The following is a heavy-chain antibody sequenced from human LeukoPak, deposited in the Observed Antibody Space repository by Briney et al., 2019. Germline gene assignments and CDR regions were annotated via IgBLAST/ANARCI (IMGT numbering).Heavy chain of an antibody. CDR1: GGSISSYY. V-gene: IGHV4-4*07. CDR3: ARGRGYSGYDPLYYFDY. CDR2: IYTSGST. J-gene: IGHJ4*02. D-gene: IGHD5-12*01. Sequence: SETLSLTCTVSGGSISSYYWSWTRQPAGKGLEWIGRIYTSGSTNYNPSLKSRVTISVDTSKNQFSLKLSSVTAADTAVYYCARGRGYSGYDPLYYFDYWGQGTLVTVSS.